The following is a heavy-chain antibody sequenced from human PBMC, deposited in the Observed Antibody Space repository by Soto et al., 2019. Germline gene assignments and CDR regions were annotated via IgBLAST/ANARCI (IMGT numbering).Heavy chain of an antibody. CDR1: GGTFSSYA. Sequence: GASVKVSCKASGGTFSSYAISWVRQAPGQGLEWMGGIIPIFGTANYAQKFQGRVTITADESTSTAYMELSSLRSEDTAVYYCASFSKGDLPVPFDYWGQGTLVTVSS. CDR2: IIPIFGTA. J-gene: IGHJ4*02. V-gene: IGHV1-69*13. CDR3: ASFSKGDLPVPFDY. D-gene: IGHD2-21*02.